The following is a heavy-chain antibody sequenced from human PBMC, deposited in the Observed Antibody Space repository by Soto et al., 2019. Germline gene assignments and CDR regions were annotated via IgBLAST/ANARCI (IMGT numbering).Heavy chain of an antibody. CDR1: GGSISSFC. V-gene: IGHV4-4*09. D-gene: IGHD3-10*01. CDR2: ICTGGTT. J-gene: IGHJ6*02. Sequence: SETLSLTCAVSGGSISSFCWTWIRQPPGQGLEWIGYICTGGTTKYNPSLTSRVTMSVDTSKTKFSLKLTSVTAADTAVYYCARVGSNYFDYAKDVWGQGTTVTVSS. CDR3: ARVGSNYFDYAKDV.